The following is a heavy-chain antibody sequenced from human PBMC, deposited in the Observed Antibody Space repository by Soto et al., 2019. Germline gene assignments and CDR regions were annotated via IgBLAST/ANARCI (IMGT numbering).Heavy chain of an antibody. CDR3: ARVKYYDSSGYYQGGWFDP. CDR1: GYTFTSYG. V-gene: IGHV1-18*01. J-gene: IGHJ5*02. D-gene: IGHD3-22*01. Sequence: ASVKVSCKASGYTFTSYGISWVRQAPGQGLEWMGWISAYNGNTNYAQKLQGRVTMTTDTSTSTAYMELRSLRSDDTAVYYCARVKYYDSSGYYQGGWFDPWGQGTLVTVSS. CDR2: ISAYNGNT.